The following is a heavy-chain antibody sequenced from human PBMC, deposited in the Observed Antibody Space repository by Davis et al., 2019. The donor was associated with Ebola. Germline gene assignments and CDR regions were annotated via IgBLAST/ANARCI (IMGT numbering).Heavy chain of an antibody. CDR2: INPHNGNT. D-gene: IGHD1-1*01. Sequence: ASVKVSCKASGYTFTSYGITWVRQVPGQGLEWMGWINPHNGNTNYAQNVQGRVTLTTDTSTSTAYMEVGSLRSDDTAVYYCARAQFPTTSDHWGQGTLVTVSS. CDR1: GYTFTSYG. V-gene: IGHV1-18*04. CDR3: ARAQFPTTSDH. J-gene: IGHJ4*02.